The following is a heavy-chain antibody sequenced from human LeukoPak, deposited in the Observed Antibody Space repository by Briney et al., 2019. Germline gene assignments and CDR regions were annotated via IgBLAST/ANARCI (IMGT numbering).Heavy chain of an antibody. CDR1: GFTSSSYA. Sequence: PGGSLRLSCAASGFTSSSYAMHWVRQAPGKGLEWVAVISYDGSNKYYADSVKGRFTISRDNSKNTLYLQMNSLRAEDTAVYYCARLGYCSSTSCHRAFDYWGQGTLVTVSS. CDR3: ARLGYCSSTSCHRAFDY. J-gene: IGHJ4*02. D-gene: IGHD2-2*01. CDR2: ISYDGSNK. V-gene: IGHV3-30*04.